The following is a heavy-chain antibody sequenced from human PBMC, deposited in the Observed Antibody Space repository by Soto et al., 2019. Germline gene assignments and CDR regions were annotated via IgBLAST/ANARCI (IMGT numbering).Heavy chain of an antibody. V-gene: IGHV3-23*01. J-gene: IGHJ3*02. D-gene: IGHD3-16*01. CDR3: ASLPAAYDYIWGSYADTFDI. Sequence: EVQLLESGGGLVQPGGSLRLSCADSGFTFSNFAVSWVRQAPGKGLVWVSTITGSGENTHYADSVRGPFTISRDNSKNTLDLQMNSLIAEDTAVYYCASLPAAYDYIWGSYADTFDIWGQGTMVTVSS. CDR1: GFTFSNFA. CDR2: ITGSGENT.